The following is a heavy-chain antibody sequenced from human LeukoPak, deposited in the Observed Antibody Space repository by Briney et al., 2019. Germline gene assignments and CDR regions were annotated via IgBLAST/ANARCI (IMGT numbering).Heavy chain of an antibody. CDR2: IIPIFGTA. J-gene: IGHJ6*02. D-gene: IGHD3-22*01. Sequence: SVTVSCKASGGTFSSYAISWVRQAPGQGLEWMGGIIPIFGTANYAQKFQGRVTMTEDTSTDTAYMELSSLRSEDTAVYYCATQVVIHYYYYYGMDVWGQGTTVTVSS. CDR1: GGTFSSYA. CDR3: ATQVVIHYYYYYGMDV. V-gene: IGHV1-69*06.